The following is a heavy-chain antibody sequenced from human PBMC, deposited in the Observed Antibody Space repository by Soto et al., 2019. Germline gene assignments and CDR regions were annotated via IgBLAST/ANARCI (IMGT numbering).Heavy chain of an antibody. CDR1: GFTFSSYG. V-gene: IGHV3-33*01. CDR2: IWYDGSNK. Sequence: QVQLVESGGGVVQPGRSLRLSCAASGFTFSSYGMHWVRQAPGKGLEWVAVIWYDGSNKYYADSVKGRFTISRDNSKNSLYLQMNSLRAEDTAVYYCAREWCSGGSCYEHYYYYGMDVWGQGTTVTVSS. D-gene: IGHD2-15*01. CDR3: AREWCSGGSCYEHYYYYGMDV. J-gene: IGHJ6*02.